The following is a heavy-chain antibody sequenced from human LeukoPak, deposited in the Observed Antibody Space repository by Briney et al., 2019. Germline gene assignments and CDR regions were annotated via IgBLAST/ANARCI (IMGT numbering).Heavy chain of an antibody. CDR2: IYTDYTT. D-gene: IGHD3/OR15-3a*01. V-gene: IGHV3-53*01. Sequence: GGSLRLSCAASGFIFRNNYMSWVRQAPGKGLEWVSLIYTDYTTYYADSVKGRFTISRDNSKNTLYLQMHSLRADDTAVYYCARPTWTNYMDVWGKGTAVTISS. J-gene: IGHJ6*03. CDR1: GFIFRNNY. CDR3: ARPTWTNYMDV.